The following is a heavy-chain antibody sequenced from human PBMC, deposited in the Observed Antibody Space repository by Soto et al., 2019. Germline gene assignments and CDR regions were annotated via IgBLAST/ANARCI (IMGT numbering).Heavy chain of an antibody. Sequence: QVQLQESGPGLVKPSETLSLTCTVSGGSISSYYWSWIRQPPGKGLEWIGYIYYSGSTNYNPSLKSRVTISVDTSKNQFSLKLSSVTAADTAVYYCARAKRFGEISFDYWGQGTLVTVSS. V-gene: IGHV4-59*01. CDR3: ARAKRFGEISFDY. D-gene: IGHD3-10*01. CDR1: GGSISSYY. CDR2: IYYSGST. J-gene: IGHJ4*02.